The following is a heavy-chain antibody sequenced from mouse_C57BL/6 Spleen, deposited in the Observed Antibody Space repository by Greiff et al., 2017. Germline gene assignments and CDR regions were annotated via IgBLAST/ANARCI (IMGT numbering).Heavy chain of an antibody. CDR1: GYAFTNYL. CDR3: ARGDYGSLDY. J-gene: IGHJ2*01. CDR2: INPGSGGT. D-gene: IGHD1-1*01. Sequence: QVQLQQSGAELVRPGTSVKVSCKASGYAFTNYLIEWVKQRPGQGLEWIGVINPGSGGTNYNEKFKGKATLTADKSSSTASMQLSSLTSEDSAVYFCARGDYGSLDYWGQGTTLTVSS. V-gene: IGHV1-54*01.